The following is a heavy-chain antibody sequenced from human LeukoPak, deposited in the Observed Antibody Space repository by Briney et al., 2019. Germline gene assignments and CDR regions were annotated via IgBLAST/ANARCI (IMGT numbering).Heavy chain of an antibody. D-gene: IGHD1-26*01. CDR1: GFTFSNYY. Sequence: PGVSLRLSCSASGFTFSNYYMTWVRQAPGKAREWVAFIKQDGSEKAYVDSVKGRFTISRDNAKNSLYLQMDSLRAEDTAIYYCVRGSPVWEIWGQGALVTVSS. J-gene: IGHJ4*02. V-gene: IGHV3-7*01. CDR2: IKQDGSEK. CDR3: VRGSPVWEI.